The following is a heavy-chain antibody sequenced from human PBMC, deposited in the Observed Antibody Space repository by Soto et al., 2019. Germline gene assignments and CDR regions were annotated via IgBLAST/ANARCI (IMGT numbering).Heavy chain of an antibody. CDR3: GKVMTDYSKAVGDD. V-gene: IGHV3-23*01. CDR2: ITTGGINT. Sequence: GGSLRLSCATSGFTFAIYAMTWVRQAPGKGLEWVSSITTGGINTHYADFVRGRFTISRDNSKNTVYLEMKTLSAEDTAVYYCGKVMTDYSKAVGDDWGQGTLVTVSS. D-gene: IGHD4-4*01. CDR1: GFTFAIYA. J-gene: IGHJ4*02.